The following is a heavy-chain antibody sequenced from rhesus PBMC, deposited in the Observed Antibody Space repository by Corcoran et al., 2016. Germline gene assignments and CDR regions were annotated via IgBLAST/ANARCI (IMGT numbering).Heavy chain of an antibody. V-gene: IGHV4S2*01. CDR2: IYGRGGST. D-gene: IGHD5-36*01. J-gene: IGHJ5-2*02. CDR1: GASISSNY. Sequence: QVQLQESGPGLVKPSETLPLTCAVPGASISSNYWSWIRPAPGKGLEWIGRIYGRGGSTDYNPSLKSRVTISIDTSKNQFSLKLSSVTAADTAVYYCARDVYSYGGGYSLDVWGRGVLVTVSS. CDR3: ARDVYSYGGGYSLDV.